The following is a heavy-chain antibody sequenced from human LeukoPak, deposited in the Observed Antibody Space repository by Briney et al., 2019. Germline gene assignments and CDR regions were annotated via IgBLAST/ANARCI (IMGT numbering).Heavy chain of an antibody. D-gene: IGHD6-6*01. CDR2: IYHIGKT. CDR1: NSSISSGYF. J-gene: IGHJ4*02. V-gene: IGHV4-38-2*01. CDR3: ARGAGAFGSSSYHFDY. Sequence: SETLSLTCAVSNSSISSGYFWGWIRQSPGKGLEWVGSIYHIGKTYYNPSLRSRLIISVDTSKNQLSLSLNSLTAADSALYYCARGAGAFGSSSYHFDYWGQGIRVIVSS.